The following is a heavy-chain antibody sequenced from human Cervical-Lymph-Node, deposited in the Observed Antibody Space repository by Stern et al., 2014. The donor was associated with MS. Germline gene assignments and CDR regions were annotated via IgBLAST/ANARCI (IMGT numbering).Heavy chain of an antibody. D-gene: IGHD2-2*01. V-gene: IGHV4-4*02. CDR1: SGSIRSRKW. CDR2: IHYNGDT. J-gene: IGHJ6*02. CDR3: AGVRVAPAGTPYFYYGMDV. Sequence: QVQLQESGPGLVKPSGTLSLTCAVSSGSIRSRKWWSWVRQPPGKGLEWIGEIHYNGDTNYNPALKSRVIISAARSKNEFPLRLSSVTAADTAVYFCAGVRVAPAGTPYFYYGMDVWGPGTTVTVSS.